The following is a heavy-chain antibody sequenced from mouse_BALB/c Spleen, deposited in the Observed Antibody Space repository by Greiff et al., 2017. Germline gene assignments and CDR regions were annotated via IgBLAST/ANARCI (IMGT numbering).Heavy chain of an antibody. D-gene: IGHD1-1*01. CDR1: GFSLTSYG. J-gene: IGHJ4*01. CDR3: ARGDYGSTVYYAMDY. Sequence: VQRVESGPGLVAPSQSLSITCTVSGFSLTSYGVHWVRQPPGKGLEWLGVIWAGGSTNYNSALMSRLSISKDNSKSQVFLKMNSLQTDDTAMYYCARGDYGSTVYYAMDYWGQGTSVTVSS. CDR2: IWAGGST. V-gene: IGHV2-9*02.